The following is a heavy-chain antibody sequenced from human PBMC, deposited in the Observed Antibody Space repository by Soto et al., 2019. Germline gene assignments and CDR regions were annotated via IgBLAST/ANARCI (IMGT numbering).Heavy chain of an antibody. Sequence: QVQLVQSGAEVKKPGSSVKVSCKASGGTFSSYAISWVRQAPGQGLEWMGGIIPIFGTANYAQKFQGRVTITADESTSTAYMELSSLRSEDTAVYYCAREQLGYCISTSCYTTAHDAFDIWGQGTMVTVSS. CDR2: IIPIFGTA. V-gene: IGHV1-69*12. D-gene: IGHD2-2*02. CDR1: GGTFSSYA. CDR3: AREQLGYCISTSCYTTAHDAFDI. J-gene: IGHJ3*02.